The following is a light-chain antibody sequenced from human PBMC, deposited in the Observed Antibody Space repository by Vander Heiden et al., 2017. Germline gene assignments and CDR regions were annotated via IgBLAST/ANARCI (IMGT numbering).Light chain of an antibody. V-gene: IGKV2-28*01. CDR2: LGS. CDR1: QSLLNSNGYNY. CDR3: MQVLQTPVT. Sequence: DILLTQSPLSLPVSPGEPASITCRSSQSLLNSNGYNYVDWYLQKPGQSPQLLIYLGSHRASGVPDRFSGSGSGTDFTLSINSVEAGDVGVYYCMQVLQTPVTFGGGTKVELK. J-gene: IGKJ4*01.